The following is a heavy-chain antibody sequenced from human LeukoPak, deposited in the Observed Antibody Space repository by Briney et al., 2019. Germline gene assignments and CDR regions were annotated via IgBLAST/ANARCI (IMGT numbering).Heavy chain of an antibody. D-gene: IGHD2-21*02. V-gene: IGHV4-39*07. CDR2: INYSGRI. CDR1: GGSISSSTYF. Sequence: PSETLSLTFTVSGGSISSSTYFWAWIRQPPGKGLEWIGSINYSGRITYNPSLKSRVTVSLDTSKNQFSLTLSSVTAADTAVYYCARDFGDWRTDYWGQGTLVTVSS. CDR3: ARDFGDWRTDY. J-gene: IGHJ4*02.